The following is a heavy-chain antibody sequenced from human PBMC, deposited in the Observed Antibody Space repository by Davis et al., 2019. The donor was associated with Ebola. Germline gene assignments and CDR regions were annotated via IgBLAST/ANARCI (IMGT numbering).Heavy chain of an antibody. V-gene: IGHV4-34*01. CDR1: GGSFSGYY. J-gene: IGHJ5*02. CDR3: ARYRDYYGSGSLNWFDP. Sequence: MPSETLSFTCAVYGGSFSGYYWSWIRQPPGKGLEWIGEINHSGSTNYNPSLKSRVTISVDTSKNQFSLKLSSVTAADTAVYYCARYRDYYGSGSLNWFDPWGQGTLVTVSS. CDR2: INHSGST. D-gene: IGHD3-10*01.